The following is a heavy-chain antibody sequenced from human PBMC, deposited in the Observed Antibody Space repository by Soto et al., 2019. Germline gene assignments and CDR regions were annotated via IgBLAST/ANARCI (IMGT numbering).Heavy chain of an antibody. J-gene: IGHJ3*02. Sequence: GGSLRLSCAASGFTFSSYGMHWVRQAPGKGLEWVAVISYDGSNKYYADSVKGRFTISRDNSKNTLYLQMNSLRAEDRAVYYCAKAGQQLPSRSELDAFDIWGQGTMVTVSS. CDR3: AKAGQQLPSRSELDAFDI. CDR1: GFTFSSYG. CDR2: ISYDGSNK. D-gene: IGHD6-13*01. V-gene: IGHV3-30*18.